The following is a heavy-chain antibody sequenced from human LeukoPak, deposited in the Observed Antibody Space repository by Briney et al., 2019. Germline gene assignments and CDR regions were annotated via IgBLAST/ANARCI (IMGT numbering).Heavy chain of an antibody. J-gene: IGHJ5*02. V-gene: IGHV1-46*01. CDR3: ARDNSVGDNAWWFDP. CDR2: INPTGGST. CDR1: GYRFSSYG. Sequence: ASVKVSCKCSGYRFSSYGICWVRQAPGQGLEWMGLINPTGGSTGYAQKFQGRVTTTRDMSTSTDYMELSSLRSEDTAIYYCARDNSVGDNAWWFDPWGQGTLVTVSS. D-gene: IGHD1-26*01.